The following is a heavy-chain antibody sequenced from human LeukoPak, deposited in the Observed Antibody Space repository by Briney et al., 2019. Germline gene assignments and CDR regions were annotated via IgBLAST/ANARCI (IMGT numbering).Heavy chain of an antibody. Sequence: PGGSLRLSCAASGFTVSTNFVSWVRQAPGKGLEWVSVIYSGGSTYYADSVKGRFTISRDNSKNTLYLQMNSLRAEDTAVYYCARVLSRGYSGYDLWNYYYYYMDVWGKGTTVTVSS. CDR1: GFTVSTNF. V-gene: IGHV3-53*01. J-gene: IGHJ6*03. D-gene: IGHD5-12*01. CDR3: ARVLSRGYSGYDLWNYYYYYMDV. CDR2: IYSGGST.